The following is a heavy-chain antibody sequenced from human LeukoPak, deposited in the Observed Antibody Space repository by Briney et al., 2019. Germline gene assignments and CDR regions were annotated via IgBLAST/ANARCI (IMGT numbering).Heavy chain of an antibody. CDR1: GGSFSGYY. CDR2: INHSGST. J-gene: IGHJ4*02. D-gene: IGHD5-18*01. CDR3: ARDGYGPRSIGY. V-gene: IGHV4-34*01. Sequence: SETLSLTCAVYGGSFSGYYWSWIRQPPGKGLEWIGEINHSGSTNYNPSLKSRVTISVDTSKNQFSLKLSSVTAADTAVYYCARDGYGPRSIGYWGQGTLVTVSS.